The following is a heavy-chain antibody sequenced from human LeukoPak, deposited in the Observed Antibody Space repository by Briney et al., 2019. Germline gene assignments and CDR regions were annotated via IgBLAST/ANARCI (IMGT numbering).Heavy chain of an antibody. J-gene: IGHJ5*02. CDR2: ISSSNSYI. D-gene: IGHD2-2*01. CDR3: ARDPRVVVPAAVMGENWFDP. Sequence: GGSLRLSCAASGFTFSSYSMNWVRQAPGKGLEWVSSISSSNSYIYYADSVKGRFTISRDNAKNSLYLQMNSLRAEDTAVYYCARDPRVVVPAAVMGENWFDPWGQGTLVTVSS. CDR1: GFTFSSYS. V-gene: IGHV3-21*01.